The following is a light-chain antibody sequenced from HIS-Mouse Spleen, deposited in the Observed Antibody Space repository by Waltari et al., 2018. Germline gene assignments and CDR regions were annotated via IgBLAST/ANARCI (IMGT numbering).Light chain of an antibody. J-gene: IGLJ3*02. CDR1: SSNIGSNY. CDR3: AAWDDSLSGPV. Sequence: QSVLTQPPSASGTPGQRVTISCSGSSSNIGSNYVYWYQQLPGTAPKLLIYRNKPRPSGVPDRFSGSKSGTSASLAISGLLSEDEADYYCAAWDDSLSGPVFGGGTKLTVL. V-gene: IGLV1-47*01. CDR2: RNK.